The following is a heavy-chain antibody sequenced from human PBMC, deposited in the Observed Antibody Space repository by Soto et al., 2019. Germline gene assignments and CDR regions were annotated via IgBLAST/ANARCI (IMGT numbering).Heavy chain of an antibody. CDR3: TTDSYITIITVRFDY. CDR1: GGSISSYY. CDR2: IYYSGST. D-gene: IGHD3-22*01. J-gene: IGHJ4*01. Sequence: SETLSLTCTVSGGSISSYYWSWIRQPPGKGLEWIGYIYYSGSTNYNPSLKSRVTISVDTSKNQFSLKLSSVTAADTGVYYCTTDSYITIITVRFDYWGHGTLVTVSS. V-gene: IGHV4-59*01.